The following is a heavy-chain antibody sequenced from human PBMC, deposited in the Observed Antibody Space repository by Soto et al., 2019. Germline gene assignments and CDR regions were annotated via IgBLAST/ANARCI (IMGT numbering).Heavy chain of an antibody. CDR2: IYYSGST. J-gene: IGHJ3*02. CDR1: GGSISLYY. V-gene: IGHV4-59*01. D-gene: IGHD3-3*01. Sequence: SETLSRTCTVSGGSISLYYWSWIRQPPGKGLEWIGYIYYSGSTNYNPSLKSRVTISVDTSKNQFSLKLSSVTAADTAVYYCARVGFWSGYPWGAFDIWGQGTMVTVSS. CDR3: ARVGFWSGYPWGAFDI.